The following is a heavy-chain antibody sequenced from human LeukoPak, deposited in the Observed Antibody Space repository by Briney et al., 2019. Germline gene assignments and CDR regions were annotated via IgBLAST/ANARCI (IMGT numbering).Heavy chain of an antibody. CDR2: ISGSGGST. D-gene: IGHD3-10*01. CDR1: AFTFSPYA. CDR3: AKVGYYSTLSYYFDY. V-gene: IGHV3-23*01. Sequence: GGSLRLSCAASAFTFSPYAMSWVRQAPGKGLEWVSAISGSGGSTYYADSVKGRFTISRDNSKNTLYLQMNSLRAEDTAVYYCAKVGYYSTLSYYFDYWGQGTLVTVSS. J-gene: IGHJ4*02.